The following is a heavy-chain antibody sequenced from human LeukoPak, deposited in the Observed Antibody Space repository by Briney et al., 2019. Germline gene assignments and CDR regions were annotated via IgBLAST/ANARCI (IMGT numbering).Heavy chain of an antibody. CDR3: ARERIAAAGNWFDP. D-gene: IGHD6-13*01. CDR1: GGSFSGYY. J-gene: IGHJ5*02. V-gene: IGHV4-34*01. CDR2: INHIGST. Sequence: SETLSLTCAVYGGSFSGYYWSWIRQPPGKGLEWIGEINHIGSTNYNPSLKSRVTITVDTSKNQFSLKVSSVTAADTAVYYCARERIAAAGNWFDPWGQGTLVTVSS.